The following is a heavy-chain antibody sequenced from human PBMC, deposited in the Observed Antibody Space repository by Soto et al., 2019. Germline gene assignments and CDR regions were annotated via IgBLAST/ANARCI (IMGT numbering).Heavy chain of an antibody. J-gene: IGHJ6*02. CDR3: ARSQSIAARPTAREYYYGMDV. V-gene: IGHV1-69*13. D-gene: IGHD6-6*01. Sequence: ASVKVSCKASGGTFSSYAISWVRQAPGQGLEWMGGIIPIFGTANYAQKFQGRVTITADESTSTAYMELSSLRSEDTAVYYCARSQSIAARPTAREYYYGMDVWGQGTTVTVSS. CDR1: GGTFSSYA. CDR2: IIPIFGTA.